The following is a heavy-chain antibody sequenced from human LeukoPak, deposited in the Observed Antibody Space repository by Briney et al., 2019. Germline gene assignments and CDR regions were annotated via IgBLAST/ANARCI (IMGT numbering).Heavy chain of an antibody. CDR2: IYPGDSDT. V-gene: IGHV5-51*01. CDR1: GYSFTSYW. D-gene: IGHD1-26*01. CDR3: ARPRSSGSYQPFDY. Sequence: GESLKISCKGSGYSFTSYWIAWVRHMPGKGLEWMGIIYPGDSDTTYSPSFQGQVTISADKSISTAYLQWSSLKASDTAMYYCARPRSSGSYQPFDYWGQGTLVTVSS. J-gene: IGHJ4*02.